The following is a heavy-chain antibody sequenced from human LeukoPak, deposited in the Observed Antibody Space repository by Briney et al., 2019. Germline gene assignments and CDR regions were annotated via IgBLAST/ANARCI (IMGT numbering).Heavy chain of an antibody. Sequence: GGSLRLSCAASGFTVSSNYTSWVRQAPGKGLEWVSVIYSGGSTYYADSVKGRFTISRDNSKNTLYLQMNSLRAEDTAVYYCARSWYNWNYVGAFDIWGRGTMVTVSS. J-gene: IGHJ3*02. CDR2: IYSGGST. CDR1: GFTVSSNY. CDR3: ARSWYNWNYVGAFDI. V-gene: IGHV3-66*01. D-gene: IGHD1-7*01.